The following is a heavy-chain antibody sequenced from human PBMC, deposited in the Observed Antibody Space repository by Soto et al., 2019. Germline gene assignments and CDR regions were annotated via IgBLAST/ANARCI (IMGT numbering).Heavy chain of an antibody. Sequence: QVQLQESGPGLVKPSQSLSLTCTVSGGSITSDDYYWSWIRQPPGRGLEWTGYIFYSGSTHYNPSLKSRFIISLDTSKKQVSLKLSSVTAADTAVYYCASANCCGDCSYRHDRYYFESWGQGTLVTVSS. V-gene: IGHV4-30-4*01. CDR3: ASANCCGDCSYRHDRYYFES. J-gene: IGHJ4*02. CDR2: IFYSGST. D-gene: IGHD2-21*02. CDR1: GGSITSDDYY.